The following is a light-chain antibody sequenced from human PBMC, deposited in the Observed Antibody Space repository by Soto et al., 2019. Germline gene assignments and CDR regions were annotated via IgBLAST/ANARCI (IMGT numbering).Light chain of an antibody. V-gene: IGKV3D-15*01. CDR3: QQYGVTPPNT. CDR1: QSVSSN. J-gene: IGKJ4*01. CDR2: GAS. Sequence: EVVMTQSPASLSVSPMESATLSCMASQSVSSNLAWFQQKPGQAPRLLIYGASTRATGIPDRFSGSGSGTDFTLTISGLEPEDFALYYCQQYGVTPPNTFGGGTKVDIK.